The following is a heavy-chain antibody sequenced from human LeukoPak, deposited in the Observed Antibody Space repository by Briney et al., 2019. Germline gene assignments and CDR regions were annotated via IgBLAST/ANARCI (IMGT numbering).Heavy chain of an antibody. CDR2: INPNSGGT. D-gene: IGHD3-9*01. J-gene: IGHJ5*02. Sequence: GASVKVSCKASGYTFTSYDINWVRQAPGQGLEWMGWINPNSGGTNYAQKFQGRVTMTRDTSISTAYMELSRLRSDDTAVYYCAREIYDILTGYYKENWFDPWGQGTLVTVSS. CDR3: AREIYDILTGYYKENWFDP. CDR1: GYTFTSYD. V-gene: IGHV1-2*02.